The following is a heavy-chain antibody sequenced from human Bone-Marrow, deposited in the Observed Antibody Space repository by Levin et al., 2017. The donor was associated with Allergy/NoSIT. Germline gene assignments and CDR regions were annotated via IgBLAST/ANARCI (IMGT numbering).Heavy chain of an antibody. D-gene: IGHD2-2*01. CDR2: ISGSGGST. Sequence: GGSLRLSCAASGFTFSSYAMSWVRQAPGKGLEWVSAISGSGGSTYYADSVKGRFTISRDNSKNTLYLQMNSLRAEDTAVYYCAKDEKPHGGSTSCYYAQDYDYYGMDVWGQGTTVTVSS. J-gene: IGHJ6*02. V-gene: IGHV3-23*01. CDR1: GFTFSSYA. CDR3: AKDEKPHGGSTSCYYAQDYDYYGMDV.